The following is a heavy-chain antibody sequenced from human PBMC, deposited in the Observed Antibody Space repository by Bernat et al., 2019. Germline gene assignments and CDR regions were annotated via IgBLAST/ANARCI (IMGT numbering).Heavy chain of an antibody. CDR1: GFTFSSYG. V-gene: IGHV3-30*03. J-gene: IGHJ6*02. D-gene: IGHD6-25*01. CDR3: VRDGAALYYYHGMDV. CDR2: IYHDASNK. Sequence: QVQLVESGGGVVQPGRSLRLSCAASGFTFSSYGMHWVRQAPGKGLEWVAVIYHDASNKYYSDFVKGRFTISRDDSKNTLYLQMDSLKSEDTAVYYCVRDGAALYYYHGMDVWGRGTTVTVSS.